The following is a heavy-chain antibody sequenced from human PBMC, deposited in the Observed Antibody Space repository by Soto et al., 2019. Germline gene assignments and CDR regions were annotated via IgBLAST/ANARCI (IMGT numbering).Heavy chain of an antibody. J-gene: IGHJ6*02. CDR2: IIPIFGTA. CDR1: GGTFSSYA. CDR3: AGGPILRFLEWLLYYYYYYGMDV. D-gene: IGHD3-3*01. V-gene: IGHV1-69*13. Sequence: SVKVSCKASGGTFSSYAISWVRQAPGQGLGWMGGIIPIFGTANYAQKFQGRVTITADESTSTAYMELSSLRSEDTAVYYCAGGPILRFLEWLLYYYYYYGMDVWGQGTTVTVSS.